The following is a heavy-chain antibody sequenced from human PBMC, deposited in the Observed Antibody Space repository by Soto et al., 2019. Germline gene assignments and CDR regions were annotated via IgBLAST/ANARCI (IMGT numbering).Heavy chain of an antibody. J-gene: IGHJ3*02. CDR3: ARYSGYDFKDAFDI. D-gene: IGHD5-12*01. Sequence: PGGSLILSCAASGFTFSSYGMHWVRQAPGKGLEWVAVISYDGSNKYYADSVKGRFTISRDNSKNTLYLQMNSLRAEDTAVYYCARYSGYDFKDAFDIWGQGTMVTVSS. CDR1: GFTFSSYG. CDR2: ISYDGSNK. V-gene: IGHV3-30*03.